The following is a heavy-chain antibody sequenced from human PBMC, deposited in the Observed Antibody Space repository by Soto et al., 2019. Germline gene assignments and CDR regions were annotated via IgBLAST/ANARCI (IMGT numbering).Heavy chain of an antibody. D-gene: IGHD6-19*01. J-gene: IGHJ4*02. CDR3: TRESMSGWSDY. Sequence: SQTLSLTCAISGDSVSSNSAPWNWIRQSPSRGLEWLGRTYYRSKWYNDYSVYMKSRISIDPDTSKNQLSLQLTSVTPEDTAVYYCTRESMSGWSDYWGPGTLVTVSS. V-gene: IGHV6-1*01. CDR2: TYYRSKWYN. CDR1: GDSVSSNSAP.